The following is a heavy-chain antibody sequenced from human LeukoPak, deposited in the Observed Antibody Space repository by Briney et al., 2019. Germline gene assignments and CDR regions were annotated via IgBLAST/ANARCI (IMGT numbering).Heavy chain of an antibody. Sequence: GGSLRLSCAASGFNFSGSAMHWVRQASGKGLEWVGRIRSKANSYATAYAASVKGRFTISRDDSKNTAYLQMNSLKTEDTAVYYCTRRGSYYGMDVWGQGTTVTVSS. V-gene: IGHV3-73*01. CDR3: TRRGSYYGMDV. J-gene: IGHJ6*02. CDR2: IRSKANSYAT. CDR1: GFNFSGSA. D-gene: IGHD1-14*01.